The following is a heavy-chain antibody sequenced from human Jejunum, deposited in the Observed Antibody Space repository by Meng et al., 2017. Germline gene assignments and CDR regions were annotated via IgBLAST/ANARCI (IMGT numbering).Heavy chain of an antibody. CDR2: IDWDDDK. Sequence: SGPTLVKPTQTLTLTCSPSGLSLSTYGMRVSWIRQPPGKALEWLARIDWDDDKFYSTSLKTRLTISKDTSKNQVVLTMTNMDPVDTATYYCARIRGGNWFDLWGQGTLVTVSS. J-gene: IGHJ5*02. D-gene: IGHD2-15*01. CDR1: GLSLSTYGMR. V-gene: IGHV2-70*04. CDR3: ARIRGGNWFDL.